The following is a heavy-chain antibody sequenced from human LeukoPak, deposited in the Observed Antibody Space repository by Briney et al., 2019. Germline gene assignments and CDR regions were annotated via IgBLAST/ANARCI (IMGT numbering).Heavy chain of an antibody. CDR2: ISSSSSYI. V-gene: IGHV3-21*01. D-gene: IGHD1-26*01. Sequence: GGSLRLSCAASGFTFSSYSMNWVRLAPGKGLEWVSSISSSSSYIYYADSVKGRFTVSRDNANNSLYLQMNSLRAEDTAVYYCARVHSGSYQYYYYYYMDVWGKGTTVTVSS. CDR3: ARVHSGSYQYYYYYYMDV. J-gene: IGHJ6*03. CDR1: GFTFSSYS.